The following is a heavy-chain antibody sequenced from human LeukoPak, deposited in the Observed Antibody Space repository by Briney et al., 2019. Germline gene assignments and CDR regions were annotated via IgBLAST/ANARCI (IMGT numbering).Heavy chain of an antibody. V-gene: IGHV1-24*01. CDR1: GCTLTELS. CDR2: FDPEDGET. Sequence: GASVKVSCKVSGCTLTELSMHWVRQAPGKGLEWMGGFDPEDGETFYAQKFQGRVTMTEDTSTDTAYMELSSLRSEDTAVYYCATNSVGAYDAFDIWGQGTMVTVSS. CDR3: ATNSVGAYDAFDI. D-gene: IGHD1-26*01. J-gene: IGHJ3*02.